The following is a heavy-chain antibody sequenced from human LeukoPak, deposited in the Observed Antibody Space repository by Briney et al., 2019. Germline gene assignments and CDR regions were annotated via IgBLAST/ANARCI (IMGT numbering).Heavy chain of an antibody. J-gene: IGHJ4*02. CDR3: ARTLLNWGLNY. V-gene: IGHV3-11*03. Sequence: PGGSLRLSCAASGFTFSDYYMSWIRQAPGKGLEWVSYISSSSDYTKYADSVRGRFTISSDNAKNALYLQMNSLRVEDTAVYYCARTLLNWGLNYWGQGTLVPVSS. CDR1: GFTFSDYY. CDR2: ISSSSDYT. D-gene: IGHD7-27*01.